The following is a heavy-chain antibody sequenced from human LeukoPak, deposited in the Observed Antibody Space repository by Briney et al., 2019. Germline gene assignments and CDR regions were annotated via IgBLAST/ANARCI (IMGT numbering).Heavy chain of an antibody. J-gene: IGHJ4*02. CDR2: IKSKTDGDTT. V-gene: IGHV3-15*01. Sequence: GGSLRLSCAVSGFTLSNAWMSWVRQAPGKGLEWVGRIKSKTDGDTTDYAAPVKGRFTTSRDESKDTLYLQMSSLKAEDTAVYYCTRDKLELRQFDYWGQGTLVTVSS. D-gene: IGHD1-7*01. CDR1: GFTLSNAW. CDR3: TRDKLELRQFDY.